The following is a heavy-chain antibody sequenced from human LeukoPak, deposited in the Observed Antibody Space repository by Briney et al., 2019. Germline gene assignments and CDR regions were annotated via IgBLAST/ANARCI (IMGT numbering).Heavy chain of an antibody. CDR3: GTKRWAAAGPIDF. V-gene: IGHV1-24*01. CDR1: GHTLSDLS. J-gene: IGHJ4*02. Sequence: ASVKVSCKVSGHTLSDLSMHWVRQAPGKGLEWMGGFDPENGKTVYAKKFQGRVTLTEDTSRDTGYMEASSLRSEDTAVYYCGTKRWAAAGPIDFWGQGTLVTVSS. D-gene: IGHD6-13*01. CDR2: FDPENGKT.